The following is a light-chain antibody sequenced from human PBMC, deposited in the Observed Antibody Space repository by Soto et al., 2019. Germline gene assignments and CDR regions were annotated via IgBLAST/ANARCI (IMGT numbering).Light chain of an antibody. CDR1: SSDVGGYNY. V-gene: IGLV2-14*01. CDR3: SSYTSTNPVV. J-gene: IGLJ2*01. CDR2: DVS. Sequence: QSVLTQPASVSGSPGQSITISCTGTSSDVGGYNYVSWYQQHPGKVPKLMIYDVSNRPSGVSDRFSGSKSGNTASLTISGLQAEDEADYYCSSYTSTNPVVFGGGTKLTVL.